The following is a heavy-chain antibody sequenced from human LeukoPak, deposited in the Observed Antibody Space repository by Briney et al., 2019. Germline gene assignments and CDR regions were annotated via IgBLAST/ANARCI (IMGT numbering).Heavy chain of an antibody. CDR2: IKQDGSDK. CDR1: GFTFSTYW. Sequence: GGSLRLSCAASGFTFSTYWMSWVRQAQGKGLEWVASIKQDGSDKYYVDSVKGRFTISRDNAKNSLYLQMNSLRAEDTAVYYCARDSDDRSWNGLFDYWGQGTLVTVSS. CDR3: ARDSDDRSWNGLFDY. D-gene: IGHD6-13*01. J-gene: IGHJ4*02. V-gene: IGHV3-7*01.